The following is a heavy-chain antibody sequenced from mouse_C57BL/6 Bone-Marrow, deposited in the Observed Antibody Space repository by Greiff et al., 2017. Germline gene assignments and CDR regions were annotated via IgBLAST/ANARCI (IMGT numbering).Heavy chain of an antibody. CDR2: ISSGSSTI. Sequence: EVKLVESGGGLVKPGGSLKLSCAASGFTFSDYGMHWVRQAPEKGLEWVAYISSGSSTIYYADTVKGRFTISRDNAKNTLFLQLASLRSEATAMYYCARQGGWLGWFAYWGQGTLVTVSA. CDR1: GFTFSDYG. V-gene: IGHV5-17*01. J-gene: IGHJ3*01. CDR3: ARQGGWLGWFAY. D-gene: IGHD2-3*01.